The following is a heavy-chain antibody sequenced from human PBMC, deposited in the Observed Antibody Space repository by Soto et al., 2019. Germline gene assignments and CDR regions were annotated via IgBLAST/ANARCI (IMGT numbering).Heavy chain of an antibody. CDR1: GGTFSSYS. CDR2: IIPIFGTA. V-gene: IGHV1-69*06. D-gene: IGHD3-10*01. Sequence: SVKVSCKASGGTFSSYSISWVRQAPGQGLEWMGGIIPIFGTANYAQKFQGRVTITADKSTSTAYMELSSLRSEDTAVYYCARGGSGSYHWFDPWGQGTLVTVSS. J-gene: IGHJ5*02. CDR3: ARGGSGSYHWFDP.